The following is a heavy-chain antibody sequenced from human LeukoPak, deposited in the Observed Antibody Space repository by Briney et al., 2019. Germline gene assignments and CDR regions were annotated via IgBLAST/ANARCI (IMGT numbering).Heavy chain of an antibody. Sequence: GGSLRLSCAASGFTFSSYAMSWVRQAPGKGLEWVSVISGSGTTAYYADSVKGRFTFFRDNSKKTLYLQMDSLTAEDTAVYYCAINGGGFWDAYYSYWGRGTLVTVSS. CDR1: GFTFSSYA. CDR2: ISGSGTTA. CDR3: AINGGGFWDAYYSY. D-gene: IGHD3-3*01. V-gene: IGHV3-23*01. J-gene: IGHJ4*02.